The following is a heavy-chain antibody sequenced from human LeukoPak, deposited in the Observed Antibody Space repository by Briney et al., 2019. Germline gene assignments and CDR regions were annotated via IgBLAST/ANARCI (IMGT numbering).Heavy chain of an antibody. CDR3: ARLLVVTAIAPYNWFDP. CDR1: GGSFSGYY. J-gene: IGHJ5*02. CDR2: INHSGST. V-gene: IGHV4-34*01. D-gene: IGHD2-21*02. Sequence: SETLSLTCAVYGGSFSGYYWSWIRQPPGKGLEWIGEINHSGSTNYNPSLKSRVTISVDTSKNQFSLKLSSVTAADTAVYYCARLLVVTAIAPYNWFDPWGQGTLVTVSS.